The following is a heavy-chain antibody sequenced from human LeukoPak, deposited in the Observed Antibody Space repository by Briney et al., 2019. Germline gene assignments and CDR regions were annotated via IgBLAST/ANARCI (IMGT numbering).Heavy chain of an antibody. D-gene: IGHD3-10*01. CDR2: IYYSGST. Sequence: KPSETLSLTCTVSGGSISSYYWSWIRQHPGKGLEWIGYIYYSGSTYYNPSLKSRVTISVDTSKNQFSLKLSSVTAADTAVYYCARGMAYYYGSGSHPYYYGMDVWGQGTTVTVSS. J-gene: IGHJ6*02. V-gene: IGHV4-59*06. CDR3: ARGMAYYYGSGSHPYYYGMDV. CDR1: GGSISSYY.